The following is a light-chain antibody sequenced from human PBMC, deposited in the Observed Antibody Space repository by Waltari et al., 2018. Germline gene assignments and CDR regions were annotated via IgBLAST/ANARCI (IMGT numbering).Light chain of an antibody. J-gene: IGLJ2*01. CDR2: EFS. Sequence: QSAMTQPPSASGSAGQSDTISCPGTSSAVVGYNYVSWYQQHPAKAPKHMTYEFSKRPSGVPARFSGSKSGNTASLTVSGVQAEDEAVYDCSSYAGSNKNVVFGGGTKLTVL. CDR3: SSYAGSNKNVV. CDR1: SSAVVGYNY. V-gene: IGLV2-8*01.